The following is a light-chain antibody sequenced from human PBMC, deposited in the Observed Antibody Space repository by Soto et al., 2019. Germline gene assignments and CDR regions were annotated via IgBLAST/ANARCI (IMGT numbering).Light chain of an antibody. Sequence: EIVMTQSPATLSVSPGERATLSCRASQSVSSNLAWYQQKPGQAPRLLIYAASTRATGIPARFSGSESGTDFTLTISSLQSEDFALSYCQQYNNWPPLTFGGGTKVEIK. CDR2: AAS. J-gene: IGKJ4*01. CDR3: QQYNNWPPLT. CDR1: QSVSSN. V-gene: IGKV3-15*01.